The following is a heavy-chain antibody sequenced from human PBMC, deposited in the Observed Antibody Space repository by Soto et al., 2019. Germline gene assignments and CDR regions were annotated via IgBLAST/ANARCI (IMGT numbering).Heavy chain of an antibody. V-gene: IGHV3-7*01. CDR1: GFTFSSYW. J-gene: IGHJ4*02. Sequence: PGGSLRLSCAASGFTFSSYWMSWVRQAPGKGLEWVANIKQDGSEKYYVDSVKGRFTISRDNAKNSLYLQMNSLRAEDTAVYYCARLTIFGVAPSIFDYWGQGTLVTVSS. D-gene: IGHD3-3*01. CDR3: ARLTIFGVAPSIFDY. CDR2: IKQDGSEK.